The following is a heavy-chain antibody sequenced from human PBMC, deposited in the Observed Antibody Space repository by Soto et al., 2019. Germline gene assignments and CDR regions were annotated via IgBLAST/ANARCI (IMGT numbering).Heavy chain of an antibody. CDR1: GGTLSSYA. J-gene: IGHJ6*02. D-gene: IGHD1-26*01. CDR2: IIPIFGTA. CDR3: ARHGKTYYYYYGMDV. Sequence: GASVKVSCRASGGTLSSYAISWVREAPGQGLEWMGGIIPIFGTANYAQKFQGRVTITADKSTSTAYMELSSLRSEDTAVYYCARHGKTYYYYYGMDVWGQGTTVTVSS. V-gene: IGHV1-69*06.